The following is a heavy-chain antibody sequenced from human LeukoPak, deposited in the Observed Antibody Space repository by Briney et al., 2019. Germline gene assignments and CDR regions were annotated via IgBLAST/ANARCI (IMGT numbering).Heavy chain of an antibody. CDR1: GSTFSDYY. Sequence: GGSLRLSCAASGSTFSDYYMSWIRQAPGKGLEWVSYISSSGSTRYYADSVKGRFTISRDNAKNSLYLQMNSLRAEDTAVYYCAREAVAGTEAFDIWGQGTMVTVSS. D-gene: IGHD6-19*01. CDR3: AREAVAGTEAFDI. V-gene: IGHV3-11*04. J-gene: IGHJ3*02. CDR2: ISSSGSTR.